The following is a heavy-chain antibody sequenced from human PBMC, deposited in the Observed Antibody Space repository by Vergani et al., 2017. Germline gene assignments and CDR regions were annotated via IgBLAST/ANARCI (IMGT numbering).Heavy chain of an antibody. V-gene: IGHV3-30*02. CDR3: AKDSRDGYKKGGFDY. J-gene: IGHJ4*01. CDR2: IRYDGSNK. CDR1: GFTFSSYG. Sequence: QVQLVESGGGVVQPGGSLRLSCAASGFTFSSYGMHWVRQAPGKGLEWVAFIRYDGSNKYYADSVKGRFTISRDNSKNTLYLQMNSLRAEDTAVYYCAKDSRDGYKKGGFDYWGHGTLVTVSS. D-gene: IGHD5-24*01.